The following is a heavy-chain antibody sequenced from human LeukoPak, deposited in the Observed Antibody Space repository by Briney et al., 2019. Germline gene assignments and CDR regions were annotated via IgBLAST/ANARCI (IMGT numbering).Heavy chain of an antibody. D-gene: IGHD6-13*01. V-gene: IGHV3-23*01. CDR2: ISGSGGST. CDR3: AKDPNELAAAPNWFDP. J-gene: IGHJ5*02. CDR1: GFTFSSYA. Sequence: GGSLRLSCAASGFTFSSYAMSWVRQAPGKGLEWVSAISGSGGSTYYADSVKGRFTVSRDNSKNTLYLQMNSLRAEDTAVYYCAKDPNELAAAPNWFDPWGQGTLVIVSS.